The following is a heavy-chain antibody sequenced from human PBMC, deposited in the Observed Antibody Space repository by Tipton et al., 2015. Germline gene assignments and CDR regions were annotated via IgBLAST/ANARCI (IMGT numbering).Heavy chain of an antibody. Sequence: TLSLTCDVSGASINSNNWWSWVRQPPGKGLEWIGEVYHGGTTNYNPSLVSRVTMSLDTSKNQFSLSMTSVTAADTAVYYCTHYIYGVAPSGVYWGQGTLVTVSS. CDR2: VYHGGTT. V-gene: IGHV4-4*02. J-gene: IGHJ4*02. CDR1: GASINSNNW. CDR3: THYIYGVAPSGVY. D-gene: IGHD3-3*02.